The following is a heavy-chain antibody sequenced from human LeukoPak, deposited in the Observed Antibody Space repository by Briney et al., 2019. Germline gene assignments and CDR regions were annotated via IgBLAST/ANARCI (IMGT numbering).Heavy chain of an antibody. D-gene: IGHD6-13*01. V-gene: IGHV3-23*01. CDR2: VDGGGGGT. J-gene: IGHJ4*02. CDR1: GFTLSSYA. Sequence: GGSLRLSCAASGFTLSSYAMTWVRQAPGRGLEWVSSVDGGGGGTYYADSVKGRFTISRDNSKDTMYLQMNGLRAEDTAVYFCAKQSAGSAAWYSLHYDFWGQGTLVTVSS. CDR3: AKQSAGSAAWYSLHYDF.